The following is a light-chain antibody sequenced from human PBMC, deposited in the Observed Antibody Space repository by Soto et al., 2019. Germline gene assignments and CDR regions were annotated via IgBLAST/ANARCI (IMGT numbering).Light chain of an antibody. V-gene: IGLV2-14*02. CDR3: SSYAGSSNV. CDR1: SSDIGSYNL. J-gene: IGLJ1*01. CDR2: EVN. Sequence: QSVLTQPASVSGSPGQSITISCTGTSSDIGSYNLVSWYQEHPGKVPKLMIYEVNKRPSGVPDRFSGSKSGNTASLTVSGLQAEDEADYYCSSYAGSSNVFGTGTKLTVL.